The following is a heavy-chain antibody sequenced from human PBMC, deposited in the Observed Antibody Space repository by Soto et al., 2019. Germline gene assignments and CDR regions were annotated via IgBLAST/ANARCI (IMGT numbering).Heavy chain of an antibody. V-gene: IGHV1-69*12. CDR1: GGTFSSYA. J-gene: IGHJ6*02. Sequence: QVQLVXSGAEVKKPGSSVKVSCKASGGTFSSYAISWVRQAPGQGLEWMGGIIPIFGTANYAQKFQGRVTITADXPXRXAXXELSSLRSEDTAVYYCASHGLRAARRDYYYYGMDVWGQGTTVTVSS. CDR2: IIPIFGTA. CDR3: ASHGLRAARRDYYYYGMDV. D-gene: IGHD6-6*01.